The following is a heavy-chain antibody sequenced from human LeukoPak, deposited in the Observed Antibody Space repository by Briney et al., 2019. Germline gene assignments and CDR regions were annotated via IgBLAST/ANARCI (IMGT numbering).Heavy chain of an antibody. CDR3: ARDRIPKYDFWSGYWPMDV. Sequence: KPGGSLRLSCAASGFTFNNYNMNWVRQAPGKALEWVSSTTSSGAYIFYAYSVKGRFTISRDNAKNSLYLQMNSLRAEDTAVYYCARDRIPKYDFWSGYWPMDVWGKGTTVTVSS. CDR2: TTSSGAYI. CDR1: GFTFNNYN. D-gene: IGHD3-3*01. J-gene: IGHJ6*03. V-gene: IGHV3-21*01.